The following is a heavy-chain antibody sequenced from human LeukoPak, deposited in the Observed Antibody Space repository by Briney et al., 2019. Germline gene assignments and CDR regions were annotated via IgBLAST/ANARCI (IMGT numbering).Heavy chain of an antibody. CDR3: ARDSSSWYDI. Sequence: GGSLRLSCATSEFTVSTNYMSWVRQAPGKGLEWVSVIYSGGSTYYADSVKGRFTISRDNSKNTLYLQMNSLRAEDTAVYYCARDSSSWYDIWGQGTMVTVSS. V-gene: IGHV3-66*01. D-gene: IGHD6-13*01. J-gene: IGHJ3*02. CDR1: EFTVSTNY. CDR2: IYSGGST.